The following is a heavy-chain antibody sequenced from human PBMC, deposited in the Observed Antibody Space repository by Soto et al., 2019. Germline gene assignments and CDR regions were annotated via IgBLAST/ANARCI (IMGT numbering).Heavy chain of an antibody. D-gene: IGHD3-16*02. Sequence: GGSLRLSCAASGFTFSSYWMSWVRQAPGKGLEWVANIKQDGSEKYYVDSVKGRFTISRDNAKNSLYLQMNSLRAEDTAVYYCARGEANYIWGSYRWHYWYFDLWGRGTLVTVSS. J-gene: IGHJ2*01. CDR2: IKQDGSEK. V-gene: IGHV3-7*01. CDR1: GFTFSSYW. CDR3: ARGEANYIWGSYRWHYWYFDL.